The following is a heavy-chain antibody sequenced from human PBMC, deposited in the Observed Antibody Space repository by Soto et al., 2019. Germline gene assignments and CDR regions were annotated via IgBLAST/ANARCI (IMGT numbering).Heavy chain of an antibody. D-gene: IGHD3-10*01. Sequence: QVQLQESGPGLVKPSGTLSLTCAVSGGSISSSNWWSWVRQPPGKGLEWIGEIYHSGNTNYNPSLKSPVTMAGDKSRNQFSLKLSSVTAADTAVYYCARRWGEGRVDYWGQGTLVTVSS. J-gene: IGHJ4*02. CDR3: ARRWGEGRVDY. V-gene: IGHV4-4*02. CDR1: GGSISSSNW. CDR2: IYHSGNT.